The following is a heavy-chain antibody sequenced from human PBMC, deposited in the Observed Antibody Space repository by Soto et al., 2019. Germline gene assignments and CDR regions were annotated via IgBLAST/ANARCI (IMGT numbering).Heavy chain of an antibody. CDR3: VRDYYGSGTRPSFDY. CDR1: GFPFSSYA. D-gene: IGHD3-10*01. CDR2: IWHDGSNK. V-gene: IGHV3-33*01. J-gene: IGHJ4*02. Sequence: QVQLVESGGGVVLPGRSLRLSCAASGFPFSSYAMHWVRQAPGKGLERVAFIWHDGSNKYYADSVKGRFTISRDNSKNTLYLQMSSLRAEDTAVYYCVRDYYGSGTRPSFDYWGQGILVTVSS.